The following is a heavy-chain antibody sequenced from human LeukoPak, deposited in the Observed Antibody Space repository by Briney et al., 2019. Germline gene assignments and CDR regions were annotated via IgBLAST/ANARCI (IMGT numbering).Heavy chain of an antibody. Sequence: GGSLRLSCAASGFTFSDYYMSWIRQAPGKGLEWVSYISSSGSTIYYADSVKGRFTISRDNAKNSFFLQISSLRAEDTSVYYCVAGDWGARDSFDLWGRGTMVTVSS. V-gene: IGHV3-11*04. CDR3: VAGDWGARDSFDL. J-gene: IGHJ3*01. CDR2: ISSSGSTI. CDR1: GFTFSDYY. D-gene: IGHD2-21*02.